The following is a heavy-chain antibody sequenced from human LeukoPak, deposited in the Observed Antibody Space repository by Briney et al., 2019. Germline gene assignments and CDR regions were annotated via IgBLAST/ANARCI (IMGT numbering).Heavy chain of an antibody. J-gene: IGHJ3*02. CDR3: ARDEQTYYDFWSGYPDAFDI. CDR2: ISSSSSTI. V-gene: IGHV3-48*01. Sequence: PGGSPRLSCAASGFTFSSYSMNWVRQAPGKGLEWVSYISSSSSTIYYADSVKGRFTISRDNAKNSLYLQMNSLRAEDTAVYYCARDEQTYYDFWSGYPDAFDIWGQGIMVTVSS. CDR1: GFTFSSYS. D-gene: IGHD3-3*01.